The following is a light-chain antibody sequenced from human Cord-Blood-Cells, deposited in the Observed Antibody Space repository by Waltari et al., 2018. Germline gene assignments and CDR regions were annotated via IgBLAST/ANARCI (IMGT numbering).Light chain of an antibody. V-gene: IGLV2-23*01. CDR1: ISDVGSYNL. CDR2: QGS. CDR3: CSYAGSSTYV. Sequence: QSALTPPAPVSGSPGQSITISCTGTISDVGSYNLVSLYQQHPGKAPKLMIYQGSKRPSGVSNRFSGSKSGNTASLTISGLQAEDEADYYCCSYAGSSTYVFGTGTKVTVL. J-gene: IGLJ1*01.